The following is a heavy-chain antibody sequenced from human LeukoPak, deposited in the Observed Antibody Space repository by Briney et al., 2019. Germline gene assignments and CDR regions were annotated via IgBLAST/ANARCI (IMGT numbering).Heavy chain of an antibody. CDR2: ISWNSGSI. Sequence: GGPLRLSCAASGFTFDDYARHWVRQAPGKGLEWVSGISWNSGSIGYADSVKGRFTISRDNAKNSLYLQMNSLRAEDTALYYCAKGGGYSYGYGGVDYWGQGTLVTVSS. CDR1: GFTFDDYA. V-gene: IGHV3-9*01. J-gene: IGHJ4*02. CDR3: AKGGGYSYGYGGVDY. D-gene: IGHD5-18*01.